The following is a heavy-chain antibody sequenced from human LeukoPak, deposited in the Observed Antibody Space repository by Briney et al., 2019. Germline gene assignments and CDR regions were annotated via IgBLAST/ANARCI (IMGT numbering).Heavy chain of an antibody. V-gene: IGHV3-15*01. CDR1: GFTFSDAW. D-gene: IGHD3-3*01. CDR3: TRGSSWSGFGFDY. CDR2: LKSKSGGGTT. Sequence: GGSLRLSRAASGFTFSDAWMSWVRQGPGKGLEWVGRLKSKSGGGTTDYAAPVKDRFTISRDDSKNTLYLQMNSPKTEDTAVYYCTRGSSWSGFGFDYWGQGTLVTVSS. J-gene: IGHJ4*02.